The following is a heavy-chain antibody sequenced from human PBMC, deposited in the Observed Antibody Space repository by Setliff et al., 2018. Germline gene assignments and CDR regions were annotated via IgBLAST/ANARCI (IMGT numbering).Heavy chain of an antibody. J-gene: IGHJ4*02. CDR3: ARRAFIETITGYCFDL. CDR2: ISPHTGNT. D-gene: IGHD1-20*01. Sequence: ASVKASCKASGYNFPGYYLHWVRQAPGKGLEWMGWISPHTGNTQYAQKFQGRVTMTRDTSISTAYMELSSLRSNDTAFYYCARRAFIETITGYCFDLWGQGTQVTVSS. CDR1: GYNFPGYY. V-gene: IGHV1-2*02.